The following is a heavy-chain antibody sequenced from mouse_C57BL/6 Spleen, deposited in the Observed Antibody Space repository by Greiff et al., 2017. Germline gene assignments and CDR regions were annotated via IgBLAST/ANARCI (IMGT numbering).Heavy chain of an antibody. V-gene: IGHV5-4*03. D-gene: IGHD2-5*01. CDR2: ISDGGSYT. CDR3: ARWYSNFYFDY. J-gene: IGHJ2*01. CDR1: GFTFSSYA. Sequence: EVKLVESGGGLVKPGGSLKLSCAASGFTFSSYAMSWVRQTPEKRLEWVATISDGGSYTYYPDNVKGRFTISRDNAKNNLYLQMSHLKSEDTAMYYCARWYSNFYFDYWGQGTTLTVSS.